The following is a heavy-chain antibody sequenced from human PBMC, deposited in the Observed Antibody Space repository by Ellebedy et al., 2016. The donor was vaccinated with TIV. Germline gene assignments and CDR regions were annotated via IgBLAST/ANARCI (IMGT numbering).Heavy chain of an antibody. D-gene: IGHD2-15*01. CDR1: GFTSHDHG. CDR2: IIWNTGFT. CDR3: VKDLSPGGAAY. J-gene: IGHJ4*02. V-gene: IGHV3-9*02. Sequence: SLKISXAVSGFTSHDHGMHWVRRGPGKGLEWVSGIIWNTGFTGYADSVKGRFTISRDIANNFLYLQMNSLRTEDTALYYCVKDLSPGGAAYWGQGAQVTVSS.